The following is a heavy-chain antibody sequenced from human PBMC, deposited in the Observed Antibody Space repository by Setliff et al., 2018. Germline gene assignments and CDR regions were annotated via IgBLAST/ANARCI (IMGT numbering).Heavy chain of an antibody. J-gene: IGHJ4*02. CDR1: GGSISSGVYS. V-gene: IGHV4-39*01. CDR2: IYYRGDT. Sequence: TLSLPCTVSGGSISSGVYSWAWIRQPPGKGLEWIGRIYYRGDTYCNASLKSRLTLSVDTSKNQVSLNLRSVTAADTAVYYRARTGTYRYFDYWGQGTQVTVSS. D-gene: IGHD1-1*01. CDR3: ARTGTYRYFDY.